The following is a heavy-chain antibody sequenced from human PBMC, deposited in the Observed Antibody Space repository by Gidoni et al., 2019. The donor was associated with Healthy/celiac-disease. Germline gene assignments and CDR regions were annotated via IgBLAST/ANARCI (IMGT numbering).Heavy chain of an antibody. V-gene: IGHV3-23*01. CDR3: AKQVGDDYGGNWLDY. J-gene: IGHJ4*02. Sequence: ELQLLESGGGLVQPGGSLSLSCAASGFTFSSYAMSWVRQAPGKGLEWVAAISGSGGSTYYADSVKGRFTISRDNSKNTLYLQMNSLRAEDTAVYYCAKQVGDDYGGNWLDYWGQGTLVTVSS. CDR2: ISGSGGST. D-gene: IGHD4-17*01. CDR1: GFTFSSYA.